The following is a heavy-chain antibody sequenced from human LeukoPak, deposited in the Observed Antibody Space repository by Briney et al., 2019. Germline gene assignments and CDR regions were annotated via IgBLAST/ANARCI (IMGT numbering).Heavy chain of an antibody. CDR2: IDPTGTT. CDR3: ARTHRHYSSSSGPLDS. Sequence: SETLSLTCSVSGGPVGSGSYYWTWIRQSAGKGLEWIGRIDPTGTTNNRPSLRGRATVSLDTSQNQFSLKLDSVTAADTAVYYCARTHRHYSSSSGPLDSWGQGTLVIVSS. D-gene: IGHD2-21*01. V-gene: IGHV4-61*02. CDR1: GGPVGSGSYY. J-gene: IGHJ4*02.